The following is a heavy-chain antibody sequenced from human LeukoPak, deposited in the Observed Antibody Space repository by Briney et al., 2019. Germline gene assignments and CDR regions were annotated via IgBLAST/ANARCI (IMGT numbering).Heavy chain of an antibody. CDR2: IYYSGST. CDR3: ARDGEWGGWPFDY. V-gene: IGHV4-39*07. D-gene: IGHD6-19*01. Sequence: SETLSLTCTVSGGSISSSSYYWGWIRQPPGKGLEWIGSIYYSGSTYYNPSLKSRVTISVDTSKNQFSLKLSSVTAADTAVYYCARDGEWGGWPFDYWGQGTLVTVSS. J-gene: IGHJ4*02. CDR1: GGSISSSSYY.